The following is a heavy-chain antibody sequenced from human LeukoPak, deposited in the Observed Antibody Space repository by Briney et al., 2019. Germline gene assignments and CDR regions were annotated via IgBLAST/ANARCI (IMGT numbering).Heavy chain of an antibody. D-gene: IGHD1-26*01. CDR2: ISSSSSTI. CDR3: AIRIVGATGPFDY. CDR1: GFTFSSYS. J-gene: IGHJ4*02. V-gene: IGHV3-48*01. Sequence: GGSLRLSCAASGFTFSSYSMNWVRQAPGKGLEWVSYISSSSSTIYYADSVKGRFTISRDNAKNSLYLQMNSLRAEDTAVYYCAIRIVGATGPFDYWGQGTLVTVSS.